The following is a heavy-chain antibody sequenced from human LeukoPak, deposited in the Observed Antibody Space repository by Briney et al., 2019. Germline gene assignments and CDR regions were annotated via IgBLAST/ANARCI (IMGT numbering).Heavy chain of an antibody. CDR3: AKAPVTSCRGAFCYPFDY. Sequence: PGGSLRLSCAASGFTFSDYWMHWVRQAPGKGLVWVSRISSDGSRVTYADSVKGRFTISRDNAKNTLYLQMNSLRAEDAAVYYCAKAPVTSCRGAFCYPFDYWGQGTLVTVSS. D-gene: IGHD2-15*01. J-gene: IGHJ4*02. CDR2: ISSDGSRV. V-gene: IGHV3-74*01. CDR1: GFTFSDYW.